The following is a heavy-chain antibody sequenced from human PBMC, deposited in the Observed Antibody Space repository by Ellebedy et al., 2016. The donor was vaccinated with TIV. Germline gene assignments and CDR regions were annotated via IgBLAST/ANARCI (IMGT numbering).Heavy chain of an antibody. Sequence: ASVKVSXXASGYTFTSYGISWVRQAPGQGLEWMGWISTYNGNTNYAQKIQGRVTMTTDTSTSTAYMELRSLRSDDTAVYYCARVFSAYGDYRYNWFDPWGQGTLVTVSS. V-gene: IGHV1-18*01. CDR1: GYTFTSYG. D-gene: IGHD4-17*01. CDR3: ARVFSAYGDYRYNWFDP. CDR2: ISTYNGNT. J-gene: IGHJ5*02.